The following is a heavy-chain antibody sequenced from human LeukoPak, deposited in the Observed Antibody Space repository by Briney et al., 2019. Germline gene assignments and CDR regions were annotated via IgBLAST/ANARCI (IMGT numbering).Heavy chain of an antibody. CDR2: FSSGGSA. V-gene: IGHV4-39*07. Sequence: SETLSLTCIVPGGSISSSSYYWAWIRQSPGKGLEWIGTFSSGGSAYYNPSLTSRVSTSKDTSDNQFSLRLYSVTTADTAVYYCARKQTGTMYDVWGQGTQVTVSS. CDR1: GGSISSSSYY. CDR3: ARKQTGTMYDV. D-gene: IGHD1-7*01. J-gene: IGHJ4*02.